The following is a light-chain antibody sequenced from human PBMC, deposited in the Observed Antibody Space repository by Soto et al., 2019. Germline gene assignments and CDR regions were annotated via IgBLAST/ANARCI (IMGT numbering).Light chain of an antibody. J-gene: IGKJ4*01. CDR1: QGIRSW. CDR3: QQSDTFPAT. Sequence: DIQMTQSPSSVSASVGDRVTIACRASQGIRSWLAWYQQRPGKAPKLLISAASSLQSAVPSRFSGSGSGTDFTLTISSLQPDDFATYYCQQSDTFPATFGGGTKVDIK. V-gene: IGKV1D-12*01. CDR2: AAS.